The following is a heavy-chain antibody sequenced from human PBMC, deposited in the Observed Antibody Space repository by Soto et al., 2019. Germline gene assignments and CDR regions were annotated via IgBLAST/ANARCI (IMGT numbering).Heavy chain of an antibody. CDR3: AREDWDKIDY. V-gene: IGHV3-48*02. CDR2: ISNDGRST. Sequence: VQLVESGGGLVHPGGSLRLSCAASGFTFRTYTFNWVRRAPGKGLEWISYISNDGRSTYYANSVKGRFTISRDNGRDSLFLQMSGLKDEDTAVYYCAREDWDKIDYWGQGTLVTVSS. D-gene: IGHD3-9*01. CDR1: GFTFRTYT. J-gene: IGHJ4*02.